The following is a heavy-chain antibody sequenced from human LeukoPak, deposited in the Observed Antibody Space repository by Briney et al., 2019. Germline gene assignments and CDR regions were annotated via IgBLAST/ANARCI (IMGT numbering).Heavy chain of an antibody. CDR3: AREANSPTARYWYFDL. CDR2: VYYSGST. D-gene: IGHD2-21*01. Sequence: SETLSLTCTVSGGSVSSYYWSWMRQSPGKGLEWIGYVYYSGSTNYNPALKSRVNISLDTSENQFSLKLSSVTAADTAVYYCAREANSPTARYWYFDLWGRGTQVTVSS. V-gene: IGHV4-59*02. J-gene: IGHJ2*01. CDR1: GGSVSSYY.